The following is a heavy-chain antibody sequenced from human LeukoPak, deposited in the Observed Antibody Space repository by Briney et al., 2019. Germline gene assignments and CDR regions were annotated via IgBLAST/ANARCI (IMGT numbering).Heavy chain of an antibody. Sequence: GGALRLSCAASGFTFSSYSMNWVRQAPGKGREWVSSISSSSSYIYYADSVKGRFTISRDNAKNSLYLQMNSLRAEDTAVYYCARQNRYCSGGSCYVAFDIWGQGTMVTVST. J-gene: IGHJ3*02. CDR2: ISSSSSYI. CDR1: GFTFSSYS. D-gene: IGHD2-15*01. CDR3: ARQNRYCSGGSCYVAFDI. V-gene: IGHV3-21*01.